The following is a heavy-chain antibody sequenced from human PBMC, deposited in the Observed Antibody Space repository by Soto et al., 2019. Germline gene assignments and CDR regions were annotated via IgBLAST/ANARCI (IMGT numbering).Heavy chain of an antibody. J-gene: IGHJ4*01. CDR1: GFTFSSYD. CDR3: VILVSGNYEY. D-gene: IGHD1-7*01. CDR2: ISRIGGTT. V-gene: IGHV3-64*01. Sequence: EVQLAESGGGMVQPGGSLRLSCVASGFTFSSYDMHWVRQAPGKGLEYVSAISRIGGTTYYGNSVKGTFTNSRDNTKNTLYLQLGSLRAEDMAVYYCVILVSGNYEYWGHGTLVTVSS.